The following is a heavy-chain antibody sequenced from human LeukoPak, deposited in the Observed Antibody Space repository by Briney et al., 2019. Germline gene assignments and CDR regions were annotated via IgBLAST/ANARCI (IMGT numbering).Heavy chain of an antibody. V-gene: IGHV5-51*01. CDR1: GDSFSSYW. CDR3: ARGPSFSSSWAFYYYGMDV. Sequence: GKSLKIPCKGSGDSFSSYWIGWVGHMPGEGLEWMGIIYPGDSQTRYSPSFQGQVTISADKSISTAYLQWSSLKASDTAMYYCARGPSFSSSWAFYYYGMDVWGQGTTVTVSS. J-gene: IGHJ6*02. CDR2: IYPGDSQT. D-gene: IGHD6-13*01.